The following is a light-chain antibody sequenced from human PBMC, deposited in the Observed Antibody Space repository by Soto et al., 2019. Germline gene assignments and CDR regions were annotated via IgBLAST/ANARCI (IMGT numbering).Light chain of an antibody. V-gene: IGKV3-20*01. CDR2: GAS. CDR1: QGISSTY. J-gene: IGKJ1*01. CDR3: QQYGSLSWT. Sequence: EIVLTQSPGTLSLSPGERATLSWVGRQGISSTYLAWYQQKPGQAPRIIIFGASGRATGIPDRFSGSGSGTDFTLTISRLEPEDFAVYYCQQYGSLSWTFGQGTKVDIK.